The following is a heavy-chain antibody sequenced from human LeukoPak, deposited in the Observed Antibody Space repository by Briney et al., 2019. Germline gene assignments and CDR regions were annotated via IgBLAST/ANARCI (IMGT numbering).Heavy chain of an antibody. CDR1: GGSINSNTYY. V-gene: IGHV4-39*02. D-gene: IGHD1-26*01. J-gene: IGHJ4*02. Sequence: PSETLSLTCIVSGGSINSNTYYWGWIRQSPGKGLEWIGSIYYNGNTYYNPSLKSRVTMSVDTSKNHFSLRLSSVTAADTAVYYCANYGSYIFQWGQGTLVTVSS. CDR3: ANYGSYIFQ. CDR2: IYYNGNT.